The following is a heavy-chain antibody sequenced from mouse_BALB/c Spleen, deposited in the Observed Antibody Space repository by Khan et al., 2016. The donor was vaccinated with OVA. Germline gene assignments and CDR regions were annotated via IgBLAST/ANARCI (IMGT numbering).Heavy chain of an antibody. J-gene: IGHJ3*01. CDR2: IYPFNGDT. CDR1: GYTFTSYV. CDR3: APVDSYYVSFAY. D-gene: IGHD2-3*01. V-gene: IGHV1S136*01. Sequence: VQLQQSGPELVKPGASVKMSCKASGYTFTSYVMHWVKQKPGQGLEWIGYIYPFNGDTKYNEKFKDKATLTSDKSSSTAYMELSSLTSEDSAVYFWAPVDSYYVSFAYWGQGTLVTVSA.